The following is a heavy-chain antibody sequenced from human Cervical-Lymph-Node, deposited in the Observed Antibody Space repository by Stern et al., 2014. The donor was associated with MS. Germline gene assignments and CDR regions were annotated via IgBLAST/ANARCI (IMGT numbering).Heavy chain of an antibody. V-gene: IGHV3-30*18. CDR3: AEDLGGTYYHYYYGMDV. J-gene: IGHJ6*02. Sequence: QLVQSGGGVVQPGRSLRLSCAASGFTFSSYGMHWVRQAPGKGLEWVAVISYDASNKYYADSVKGRFTISRDNSKNALYLQMNSLRAEDTAVYYCAEDLGGTYYHYYYGMDVWGQGTTVTVSS. D-gene: IGHD1-26*01. CDR2: ISYDASNK. CDR1: GFTFSSYG.